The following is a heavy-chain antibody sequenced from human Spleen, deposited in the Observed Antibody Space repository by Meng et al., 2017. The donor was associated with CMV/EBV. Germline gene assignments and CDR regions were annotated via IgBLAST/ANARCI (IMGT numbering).Heavy chain of an antibody. D-gene: IGHD1/OR15-1a*01. Sequence: LALPXXTAADSVSXXXAAWXGIRQPPARGREWLGRTYYRSKWYNDYAVSVKGRIAINPDTSKNQFFLQRNSVTPEDTAVYYCARDYGTSRPFEYWGQGILVTVSS. CDR2: TYYRSKWYN. CDR3: ARDYGTSRPFEY. V-gene: IGHV6-1*01. CDR1: ADSVSXXXAA. J-gene: IGHJ4*02.